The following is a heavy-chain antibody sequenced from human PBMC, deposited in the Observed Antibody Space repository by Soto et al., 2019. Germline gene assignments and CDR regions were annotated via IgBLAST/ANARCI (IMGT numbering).Heavy chain of an antibody. J-gene: IGHJ3*02. CDR1: GFTFGNYA. V-gene: IGHV3-23*01. CDR3: AKKGLGSLATYCSTGDCHYSFDI. CDR2: ISGGGDGT. Sequence: EVQLLESGGGLVQPGGSLRLSCAASGFTFGNYAMIWVRQAPGKGLEWVSTISGGGDGTYYADSVRGRLTISRDNSRNTVYLQMNSLRAEDTAVYYCAKKGLGSLATYCSTGDCHYSFDIWGQGTMVTVSS. D-gene: IGHD2-15*01.